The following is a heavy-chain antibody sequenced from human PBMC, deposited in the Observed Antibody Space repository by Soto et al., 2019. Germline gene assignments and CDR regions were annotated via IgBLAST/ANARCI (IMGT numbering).Heavy chain of an antibody. Sequence: GGSLRLSCTASGFTFNIYGMHWVRQAPDKGLEWVALISYDGSNQYYADSVKGRFTISRDNSKNTLFLQMNSLRADDTAVYYCAKDQASGQGSFDSWGQGTLVTVSS. J-gene: IGHJ4*02. CDR1: GFTFNIYG. V-gene: IGHV3-30*18. CDR3: AKDQASGQGSFDS. CDR2: ISYDGSNQ.